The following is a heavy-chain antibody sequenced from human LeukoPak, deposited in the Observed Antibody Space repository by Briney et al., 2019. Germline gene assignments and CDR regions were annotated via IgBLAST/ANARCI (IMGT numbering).Heavy chain of an antibody. CDR3: ARVGGDTVTNRY. V-gene: IGHV1-8*01. CDR1: VYTFTSYD. CDR2: MNPNSGNT. D-gene: IGHD4-17*01. Sequence: GASVKVPCKASVYTFTSYDINWVRQATGQGLEWTGWMNPNSGNTGYAQKFQGRVTMTRNTSISTAYMELSSLRSEDTAVYYCARVGGDTVTNRYWGQGTLVTVSS. J-gene: IGHJ4*02.